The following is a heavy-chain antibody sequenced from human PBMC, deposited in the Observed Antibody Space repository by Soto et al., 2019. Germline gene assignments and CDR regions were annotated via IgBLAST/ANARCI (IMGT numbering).Heavy chain of an antibody. CDR3: VRDGPHITIYGYGHY. CDR2: ISYDGGSK. Sequence: QVQLVESGGGVVQPGRSLRLSCAASGFTFSTYVMHWDRQAPGKGLEWLAVISYDGGSKNYADSVKGRFTISRDNSKNTLYLQMNNLRIEDTAVYYCVRDGPHITIYGYGHYWGQGTLVTVSS. V-gene: IGHV3-30-3*01. CDR1: GFTFSTYV. J-gene: IGHJ4*02. D-gene: IGHD3-3*01.